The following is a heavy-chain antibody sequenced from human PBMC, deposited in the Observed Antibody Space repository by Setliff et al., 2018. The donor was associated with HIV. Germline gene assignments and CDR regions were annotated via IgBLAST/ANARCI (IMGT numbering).Heavy chain of an antibody. CDR3: ALASIVSTARWNH. CDR1: GYSFTGYY. D-gene: IGHD1-26*01. J-gene: IGHJ4*02. Sequence: ASVKVSCKASGYSFTGYYIHWVRQAPGQGLEWMGWIKPNGGGTYFAQKFQGRVTMTRDTSISTAYMDLSSLTSDDTAVYYCALASIVSTARWNHWGRGTLVTVSS. CDR2: IKPNGGGT. V-gene: IGHV1-2*02.